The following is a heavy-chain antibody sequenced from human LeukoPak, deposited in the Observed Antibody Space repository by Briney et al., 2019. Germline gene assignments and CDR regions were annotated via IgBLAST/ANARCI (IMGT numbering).Heavy chain of an antibody. J-gene: IGHJ4*02. V-gene: IGHV4-4*09. CDR1: GGSLSSYY. Sequence: PSETLSLTCTVSGGSLSSYYWSWIRQPPGKGLEWIGYIYTSGSTNYNPSLKSRLTISVDTSKNQFSLKLSSVNAADTVLYYCARHPGYSYGFIDYWGRGTLLTVSS. CDR2: IYTSGST. D-gene: IGHD5-18*01. CDR3: ARHPGYSYGFIDY.